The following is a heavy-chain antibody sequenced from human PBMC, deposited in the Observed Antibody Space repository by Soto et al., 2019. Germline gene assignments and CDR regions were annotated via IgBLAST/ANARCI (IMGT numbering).Heavy chain of an antibody. V-gene: IGHV4-34*01. CDR1: GGSISSYY. D-gene: IGHD5-12*01. Sequence: SETLSLTCTVSGGSISSYYWSWIRQPPGKGLEWIGEINHSGSTNYNPPLKSRVTISVDTSKNQFSLKLSSVTAADTAVYYCARTLGDGYIKGMDVWGQGTTVTVPQ. J-gene: IGHJ6*01. CDR2: INHSGST. CDR3: ARTLGDGYIKGMDV.